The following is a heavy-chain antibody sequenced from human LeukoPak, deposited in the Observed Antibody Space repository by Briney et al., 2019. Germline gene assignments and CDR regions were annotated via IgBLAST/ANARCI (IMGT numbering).Heavy chain of an antibody. CDR1: GVSISSSSYY. Sequence: SETLSPTCTVSGVSISSSSYYWGWIRQPPGKGLEWIGSIYYSGSTYYNPSLKSRVTISVDTSKNQFSLKLSSVTAADTAVYYCARQTYYYGSSGYLLLDYWGQGTLVTVSS. V-gene: IGHV4-39*01. D-gene: IGHD3-22*01. CDR2: IYYSGST. CDR3: ARQTYYYGSSGYLLLDY. J-gene: IGHJ4*02.